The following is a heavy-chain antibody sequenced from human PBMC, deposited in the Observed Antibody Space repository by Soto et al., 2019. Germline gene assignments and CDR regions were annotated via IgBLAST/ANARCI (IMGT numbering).Heavy chain of an antibody. D-gene: IGHD2-15*01. CDR3: ARDSGIVALYALDV. CDR2: INPKSGGT. Sequence: GASVKVSCKASGYSFTDYHIHWVRQAPGQGLEWLGRINPKSGGTSTAQKFQGWVTLTRDTSARTAYMELSSLIYEDTAVYYCARDSGIVALYALDVWGQGTTVTVSS. V-gene: IGHV1-2*04. J-gene: IGHJ6*02. CDR1: GYSFTDYH.